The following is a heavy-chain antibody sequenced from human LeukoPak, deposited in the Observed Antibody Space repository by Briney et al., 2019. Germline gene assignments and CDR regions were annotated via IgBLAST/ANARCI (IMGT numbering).Heavy chain of an antibody. J-gene: IGHJ3*02. Sequence: SETLSLTCTVSGGSISSYYWSWIRQPPGKGLEGIGDIYYSGRTNYNPSLKSRVTISVDTSKNQFSLKLSSVTAADTAVYYCARGNDYAGDAFDIWGQGTMVTVSS. V-gene: IGHV4-59*01. CDR1: GGSISSYY. CDR3: ARGNDYAGDAFDI. D-gene: IGHD4/OR15-4a*01. CDR2: IYYSGRT.